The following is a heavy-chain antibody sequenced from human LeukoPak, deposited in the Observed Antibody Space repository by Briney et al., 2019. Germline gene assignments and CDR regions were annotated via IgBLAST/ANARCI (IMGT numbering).Heavy chain of an antibody. CDR3: ARGSLHNANFY. V-gene: IGHV3-7*01. J-gene: IGHJ4*02. CDR1: GFTFSTYW. CDR2: INPDGSGK. Sequence: GGSLRLSCTASGFTFSTYWMSWVRQAPGKGLEWVANINPDGSGKYYVDSVKGRFTISRDNAKNSLYLQMNSLRAEDTAVYYCARGSLHNANFYWGQGTLVTVSS. D-gene: IGHD1-1*01.